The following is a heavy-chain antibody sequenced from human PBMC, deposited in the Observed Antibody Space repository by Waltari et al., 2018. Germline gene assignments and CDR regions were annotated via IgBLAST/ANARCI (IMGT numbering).Heavy chain of an antibody. CDR3: VKEAPARGDWYLDL. CDR1: GFSFSNDW. V-gene: IGHV3-74*03. CDR2: ITNDGSGT. J-gene: IGHJ2*01. Sequence: EVQLVESGGGLVQPGGSLRLSCAASGFSFSNDWMHWVRPVPGKGLEWGSRITNDGSGTMYADSVKGRFTISRDNAKNTLFLEMNSLRVEDTAVYYCVKEAPARGDWYLDLWGRGTLLAVSS. D-gene: IGHD2-2*01.